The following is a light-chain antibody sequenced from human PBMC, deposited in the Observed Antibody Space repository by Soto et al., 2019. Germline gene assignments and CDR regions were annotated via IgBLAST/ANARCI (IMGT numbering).Light chain of an antibody. CDR1: QSIYTW. J-gene: IGKJ1*01. V-gene: IGKV1-5*03. CDR2: MAS. Sequence: DIQMTQSPSTLSAYVGDRVTITCRANQSIYTWLAWYQHKPGKAPKFLIYMASSLENGVPSRISGSGSGTEFSLIISNLQPEDVAFYYCQQYDSYSPTFGQGTKVDIK. CDR3: QQYDSYSPT.